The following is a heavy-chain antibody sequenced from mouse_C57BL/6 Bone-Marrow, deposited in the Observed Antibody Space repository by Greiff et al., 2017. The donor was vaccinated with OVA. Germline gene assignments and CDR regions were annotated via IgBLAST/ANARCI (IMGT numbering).Heavy chain of an antibody. CDR1: GYTFTDYE. J-gene: IGHJ1*03. CDR3: TRRLFITTVVARRYFDV. D-gene: IGHD1-1*01. Sequence: VQLQQSGAELVRPGASVTLSCKASGYTFTDYEMHWVKQTPVHGLEWIGAIDPETGGTAYNQKFKGKAILTADKSSSTAYMELRSLTSEDSAVYYCTRRLFITTVVARRYFDVWGTGTTVTVSS. CDR2: IDPETGGT. V-gene: IGHV1-15*01.